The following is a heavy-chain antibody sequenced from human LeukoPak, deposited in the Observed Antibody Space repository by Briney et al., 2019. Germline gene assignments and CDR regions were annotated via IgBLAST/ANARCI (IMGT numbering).Heavy chain of an antibody. CDR3: ARDSGYDLS. CDR1: GDSISSYF. CDR2: VYTSGNT. D-gene: IGHD5-12*01. J-gene: IGHJ4*02. V-gene: IGHV4-4*07. Sequence: SETLSLTCTVSGDSISSYFWSWIRQPAGRELELIGRVYTSGNTIYNPSLKSRVSMSVDTSKNQLSLKVRSVTAADTAVYYCARDSGYDLSWGQGTLVTVSS.